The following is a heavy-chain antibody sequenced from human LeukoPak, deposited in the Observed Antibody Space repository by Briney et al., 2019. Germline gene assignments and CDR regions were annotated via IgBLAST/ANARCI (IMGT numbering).Heavy chain of an antibody. V-gene: IGHV3-23*01. Sequence: PGGSLRLSCVAPGFTFSTYAMGWVRQAPGKGLEWVSTISGSAGSTDYADSVKGRFTISRDNSKNTLYLQMNSLRAEDTAVYYCAKDRPSRFDIWGQGTMVTVSS. CDR1: GFTFSTYA. CDR3: AKDRPSRFDI. J-gene: IGHJ3*02. CDR2: ISGSAGST.